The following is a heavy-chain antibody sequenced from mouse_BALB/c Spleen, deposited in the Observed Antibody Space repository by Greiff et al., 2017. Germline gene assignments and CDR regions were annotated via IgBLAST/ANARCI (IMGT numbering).Heavy chain of an antibody. D-gene: IGHD1-3*01. Sequence: EVQLQQSGTVLARPGASVKMSCKASGYTFTSYWMHWVKQRPGQGLEWIGAIYPGNSDTSYNQKFKGKAKLTAVTSTSTAYMELSSLTNEDSAVYYCTRSTGRERKYYFDYWGQGTTLSLL. CDR3: TRSTGRERKYYFDY. J-gene: IGHJ2*01. CDR1: GYTFTSYW. CDR2: IYPGNSDT. V-gene: IGHV1-5*01.